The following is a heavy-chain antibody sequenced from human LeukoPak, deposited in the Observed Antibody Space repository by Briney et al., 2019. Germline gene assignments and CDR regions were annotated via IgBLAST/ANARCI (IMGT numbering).Heavy chain of an antibody. CDR2: ISSGGNT. CDR1: GFTFSSNS. D-gene: IGHD3-10*01. V-gene: IGHV3-53*01. J-gene: IGHJ4*02. CDR3: ARDGSGRVPEMSAPDY. Sequence: GGSLRLSCKVSGFTFSSNSWSWVRQAPGKGLEWVSFISSGGNTDHSDSVKGRFTISRDNSKNTLYLQMNSLRAEDTAVYYCARDGSGRVPEMSAPDYWGQGTLVTVSS.